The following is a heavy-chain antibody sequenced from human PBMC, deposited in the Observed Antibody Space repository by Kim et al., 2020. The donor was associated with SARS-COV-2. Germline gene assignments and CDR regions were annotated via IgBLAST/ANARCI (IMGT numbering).Heavy chain of an antibody. CDR3: ARVPNRVAAAWIDP. D-gene: IGHD6-13*01. CDR2: INAGNGNT. J-gene: IGHJ5*02. CDR1: GYTFTSYA. V-gene: IGHV1-3*01. Sequence: ASVKVSCKASGYTFTSYAMHWVRQAPGQRLEWMGWINAGNGNTKYSQKFQGRVTITRDTSASTAYMELSSLRSEDTAVYYCARVPNRVAAAWIDPWGQGTLVTVSS.